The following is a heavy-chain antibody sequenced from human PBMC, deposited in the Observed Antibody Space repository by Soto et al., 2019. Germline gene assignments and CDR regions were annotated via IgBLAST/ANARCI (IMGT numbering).Heavy chain of an antibody. V-gene: IGHV1-3*01. Sequence: QVQLVQSGAEVKKPGASVKVSCKASGYTFTSYAMHWVRQAPGQRLEWMGWINAGNGNTKYSQKFQGRVTITRDTTASKAYMELSSLRSEDTAVYYCAREKYSSGCDYWGQGTLVTVSS. CDR1: GYTFTSYA. CDR3: AREKYSSGCDY. J-gene: IGHJ4*02. D-gene: IGHD6-19*01. CDR2: INAGNGNT.